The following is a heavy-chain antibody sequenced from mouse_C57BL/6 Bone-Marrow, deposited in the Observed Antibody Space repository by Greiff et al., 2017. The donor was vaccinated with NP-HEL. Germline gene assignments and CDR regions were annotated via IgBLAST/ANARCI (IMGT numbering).Heavy chain of an antibody. D-gene: IGHD2-3*01. CDR3: ARDRGLLRGFAY. Sequence: DVMLVESGGGLVKPGGSLKLSCAASGFTFSSYAMSWVRQTPEKRLEWVATISDGGSYTYYPDNVKGRFTISRDNAKNNLYLQMSHLKSEDTAMYYCARDRGLLRGFAYWGQGTLVTVSA. CDR2: ISDGGSYT. CDR1: GFTFSSYA. V-gene: IGHV5-4*01. J-gene: IGHJ3*01.